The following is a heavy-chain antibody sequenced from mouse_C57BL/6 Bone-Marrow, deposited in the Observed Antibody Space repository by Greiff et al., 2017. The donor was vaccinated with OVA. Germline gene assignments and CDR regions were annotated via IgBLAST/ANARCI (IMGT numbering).Heavy chain of an antibody. D-gene: IGHD1-1*01. CDR1: GFNIKDYY. CDR3: TAITTVVEGY. CDR2: IDPENGDT. V-gene: IGHV14-4*01. J-gene: IGHJ4*01. Sequence: VQLQQSGAELVRPGASVKLSCTASGFNIKDYYMHWVKQRPEQGLEWIGWIDPENGDTEYASKFQGKATITADTSSNTADLQLSSLTSEDTAVYYCTAITTVVEGYWGQGTSVTVSA.